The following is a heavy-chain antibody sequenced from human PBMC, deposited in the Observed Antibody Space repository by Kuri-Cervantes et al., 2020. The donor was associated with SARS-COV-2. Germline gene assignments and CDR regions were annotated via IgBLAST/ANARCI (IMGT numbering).Heavy chain of an antibody. CDR2: INPNSGGT. Sequence: ASVKGSCKASGYTFTGYYMHWVRQAPGQGLEWMGWINPNSGGTNYAQKFQGRVTMARDTSISTAYMELSRLRSDDTAVYYCAREGITMVRGVTFDYWGQGTLVTVSS. CDR1: GYTFTGYY. J-gene: IGHJ4*02. CDR3: AREGITMVRGVTFDY. V-gene: IGHV1-2*02. D-gene: IGHD3-10*01.